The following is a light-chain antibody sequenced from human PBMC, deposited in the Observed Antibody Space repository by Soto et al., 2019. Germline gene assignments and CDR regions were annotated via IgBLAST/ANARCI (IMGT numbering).Light chain of an antibody. Sequence: EIVLTQSPGTLSLSPGERATLSCRASQSISSSYLAWYQQKPGQAPRLLIFGASSRATDIPDRFSGSGSETDFTRTISRLEPEDVAVYYCQQYGNSPFTFGPGTKVDIK. CDR3: QQYGNSPFT. CDR2: GAS. J-gene: IGKJ3*01. V-gene: IGKV3-20*01. CDR1: QSISSSY.